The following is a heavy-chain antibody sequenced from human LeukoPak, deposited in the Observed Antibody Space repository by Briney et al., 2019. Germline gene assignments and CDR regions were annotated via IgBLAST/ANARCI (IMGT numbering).Heavy chain of an antibody. V-gene: IGHV1-58*01. Sequence: SVKVSCKASGFTFTSSAVQWVRQARGQRLDWIGWIVVGSGNTNYAQKFQERVTITRDMSTSTAYMELSSLRSEDTAVYYCAADPLAADAFDIWGQGAMVTVSS. CDR1: GFTFTSSA. J-gene: IGHJ3*02. CDR2: IVVGSGNT. CDR3: AADPLAADAFDI. D-gene: IGHD2-15*01.